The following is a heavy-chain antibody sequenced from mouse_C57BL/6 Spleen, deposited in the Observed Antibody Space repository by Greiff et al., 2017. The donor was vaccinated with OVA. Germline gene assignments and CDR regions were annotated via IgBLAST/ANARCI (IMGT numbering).Heavy chain of an antibody. CDR1: GYTFTDYN. J-gene: IGHJ4*01. Sequence: EVQLQQSGPELVKPGASVKIPCKASGYTFTDYNMDWVKQSHGKSLEWIGDINPNNGGTIYNQKFKGKATLTVDKSSRTAYMEIRSLTSEDTAVYNCARSDGSRDDAMDYWGQGTSVTVSS. CDR2: INPNNGGT. V-gene: IGHV1-18*01. D-gene: IGHD1-1*01. CDR3: ARSDGSRDDAMDY.